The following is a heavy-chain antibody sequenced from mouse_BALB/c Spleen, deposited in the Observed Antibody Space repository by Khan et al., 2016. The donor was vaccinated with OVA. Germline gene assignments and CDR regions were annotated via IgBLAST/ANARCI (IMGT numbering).Heavy chain of an antibody. CDR2: ISSGGDYT. CDR3: ASHLSGSVAY. CDR1: GFTFSSYS. D-gene: IGHD4-1*01. Sequence: DVMLVESGGDLVEPGGSLKLSCAASGFTFSSYSMSWVRQTPDKRLEWVATISSGGDYTYYPEIVKGRFTISRDTAKNTLYLQMSSLKSEDTAMYYCASHLSGSVAYWGQGTLVAVSA. J-gene: IGHJ3*01. V-gene: IGHV5-6*02.